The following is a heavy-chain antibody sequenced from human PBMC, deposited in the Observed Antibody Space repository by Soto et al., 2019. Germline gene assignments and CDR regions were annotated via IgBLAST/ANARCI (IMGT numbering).Heavy chain of an antibody. Sequence: QVQLVESGGGVVQPGRSLRLSCAASGFTFSSYGMHWVRQAPGKGLEWVAVIWYDGSNKYYADSVKGRFTISRDNSKNTLYLKMNSLRAEDTAVYYCARDWGDFWSGPGTNYYYYGMDVWGQGTTVTVSS. CDR1: GFTFSSYG. D-gene: IGHD3-3*01. J-gene: IGHJ6*02. V-gene: IGHV3-33*01. CDR3: ARDWGDFWSGPGTNYYYYGMDV. CDR2: IWYDGSNK.